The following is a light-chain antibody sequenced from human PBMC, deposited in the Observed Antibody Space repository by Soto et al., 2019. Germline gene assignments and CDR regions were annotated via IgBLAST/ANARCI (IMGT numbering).Light chain of an antibody. J-gene: IGKJ1*01. Sequence: DIQMTQSPPTLSASVGDRVIITCRASQSISSWLAWYLQKPGKAPKLLIYKASSLASGVPTRFSGSRSGREFTLTISLLQPDDFATYCYQPYNSYPWTFGQGTKVDIK. CDR3: QPYNSYPWT. V-gene: IGKV1-5*03. CDR1: QSISSW. CDR2: KAS.